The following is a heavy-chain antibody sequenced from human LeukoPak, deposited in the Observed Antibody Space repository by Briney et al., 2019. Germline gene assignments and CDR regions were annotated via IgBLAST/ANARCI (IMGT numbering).Heavy chain of an antibody. CDR1: GGSISSSSYY. V-gene: IGHV4-39*01. Sequence: SETLSLTCTVSGGSISSSSYYWGWIRQPPGKGLEWIGSIYYRGSTYYNPSLKSRVTISVDTSKNQFSLKLSSVTAADTAVYYCARLSFGIAVAGSYWGQGTLVTVSS. D-gene: IGHD6-19*01. J-gene: IGHJ4*02. CDR3: ARLSFGIAVAGSY. CDR2: IYYRGST.